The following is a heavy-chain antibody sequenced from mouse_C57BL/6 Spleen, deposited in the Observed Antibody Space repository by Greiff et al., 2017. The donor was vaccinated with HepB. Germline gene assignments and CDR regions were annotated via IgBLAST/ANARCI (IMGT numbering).Heavy chain of an antibody. Sequence: QVQLQQSGPELVKPGASVEISCKASGYAFSSSWMNWVKQRPGKGLEWIGRIYPGDGDTNYNGKFKGKATLTADKSSSTAYMQLSSLTSEDSAVYFCARRGYGSSYVEYFDVWGTGTTVTVSS. V-gene: IGHV1-82*01. CDR3: ARRGYGSSYVEYFDV. CDR2: IYPGDGDT. D-gene: IGHD1-1*01. CDR1: GYAFSSSW. J-gene: IGHJ1*03.